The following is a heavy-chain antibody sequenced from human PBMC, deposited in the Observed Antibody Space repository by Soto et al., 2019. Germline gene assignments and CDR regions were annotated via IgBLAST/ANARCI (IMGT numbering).Heavy chain of an antibody. V-gene: IGHV4-61*01. CDR3: ARGDGYYDILTGYEREYYFEY. CDR1: GGSVSSGSYY. CDR2: IYYSGST. Sequence: QVQLQESGPGLVKPSETLSLTCTVSGGSVSSGSYYWSWIRQPPGKGLEWIGYIYYSGSTNYNPSLKSRVTISVDTSKNQFSLKLSSVTAADTAVYYCARGDGYYDILTGYEREYYFEYWGQGTLVTVSS. D-gene: IGHD3-9*01. J-gene: IGHJ4*02.